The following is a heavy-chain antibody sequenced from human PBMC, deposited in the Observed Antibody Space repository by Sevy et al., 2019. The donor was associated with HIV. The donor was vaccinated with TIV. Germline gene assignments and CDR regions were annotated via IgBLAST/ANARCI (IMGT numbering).Heavy chain of an antibody. CDR1: GDSVSSNSAA. Sequence: SQTLSLTCAISGDSVSSNSAAWNWIRQSPSRGLEWLGRTYYRSKWYNDYAVSVKSRITINPDTSKNQFSLQLNSVTPEDTAVYYCARDLGNTAMGTAQYYYYGMDVWGQGTTVTVSS. CDR2: TYYRSKWYN. CDR3: ARDLGNTAMGTAQYYYYGMDV. V-gene: IGHV6-1*01. D-gene: IGHD5-18*01. J-gene: IGHJ6*02.